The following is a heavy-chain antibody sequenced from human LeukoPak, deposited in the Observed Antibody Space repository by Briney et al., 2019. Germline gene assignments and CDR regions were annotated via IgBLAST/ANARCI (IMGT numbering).Heavy chain of an antibody. D-gene: IGHD2-8*02. V-gene: IGHV4-61*08. J-gene: IGHJ4*02. CDR1: GGSISSGGYY. CDR3: ARDGEGVLGFDY. Sequence: SQTLSLTCTVSGGSISSGGYYWSWIRQHPGKGLEWIGYIYYSGSTNYNPSLKSRVTISVDTSKNQFSLKLSSVTAADTAVYYCARDGEGVLGFDYWGQGTLVTVSS. CDR2: IYYSGST.